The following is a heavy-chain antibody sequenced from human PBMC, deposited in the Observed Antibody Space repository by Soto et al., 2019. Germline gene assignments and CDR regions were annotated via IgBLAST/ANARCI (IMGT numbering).Heavy chain of an antibody. D-gene: IGHD6-13*01. Sequence: QVQLRESGPGLVRPSGTLSLTCAVSGGSISNDNWWSWFRQPPGKGLEWIGEIYHSGSTNYNPSLKSRVTMSVVPSKNLFSLTLNSVTAADTAFYYCARDQGSHPGDWGQGTLVSVSS. V-gene: IGHV4-4*02. J-gene: IGHJ4*02. CDR1: GGSISNDNW. CDR2: IYHSGST. CDR3: ARDQGSHPGD.